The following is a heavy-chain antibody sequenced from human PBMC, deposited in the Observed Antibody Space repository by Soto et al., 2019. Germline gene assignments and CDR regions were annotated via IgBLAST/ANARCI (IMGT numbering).Heavy chain of an antibody. CDR3: ARDLFGDYYGSGSPYGMDV. V-gene: IGHV4-31*03. CDR2: IYYSGST. CDR1: GGSISSGGYY. J-gene: IGHJ6*02. D-gene: IGHD3-10*01. Sequence: SETLSLTCTVSGGSISSGGYYWRWIRQHPGKGLEWIGYIYYSGSTYYNPSLKSRVTISVDTSKNQFSLKLSSVTAADTAVYYCARDLFGDYYGSGSPYGMDVWGQGTTVTV.